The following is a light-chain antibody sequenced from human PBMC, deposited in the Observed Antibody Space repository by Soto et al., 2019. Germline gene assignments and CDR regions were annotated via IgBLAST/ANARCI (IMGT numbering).Light chain of an antibody. CDR2: SYN. CDR3: AAWDDSLNGVV. CDR1: SSNIGSNT. J-gene: IGLJ2*01. Sequence: QSVLTQPPSASGTPGQRVTISCSGSSSNIGSNTVIWYQQLPGTAPKLLIYSYNQRPSGVPDRFSGSKSGTSASLVISGLQSEDEADYYCAAWDDSLNGVVFGGGTKLTVL. V-gene: IGLV1-44*01.